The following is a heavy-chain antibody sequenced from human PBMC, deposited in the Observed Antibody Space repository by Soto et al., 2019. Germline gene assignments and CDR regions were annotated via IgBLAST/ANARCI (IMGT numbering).Heavy chain of an antibody. CDR2: MNPNSGNT. J-gene: IGHJ4*02. CDR3: ARARRSSSADYYFDY. CDR1: GYTLTSYD. Sequence: GAPVKVSCKASGYTLTSYDINWVRQATGQGLEWMGWMNPNSGNTGYAQKFQGRVTMTRNTSISTAYMELSSLRSEDTAVYYCARARRSSSADYYFDYWGQGTLVTVSS. V-gene: IGHV1-8*01. D-gene: IGHD6-6*01.